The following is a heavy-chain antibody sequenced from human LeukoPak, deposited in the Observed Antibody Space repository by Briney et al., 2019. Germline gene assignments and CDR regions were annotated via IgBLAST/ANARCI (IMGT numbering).Heavy chain of an antibody. CDR3: ARDNGHKSVDY. D-gene: IGHD2-21*01. CDR1: GYTFSSYG. CDR2: IGPWNGNT. Sequence: GASVKASCKASGYTFSSYGISWLRQAPGQGLEWMGWIGPWNGNTNNAQKFQGRVTMTTDTSTSTLYMDLRSLRSDDTAVYYCARDNGHKSVDYWGQGTLVTVSS. J-gene: IGHJ4*02. V-gene: IGHV1-18*01.